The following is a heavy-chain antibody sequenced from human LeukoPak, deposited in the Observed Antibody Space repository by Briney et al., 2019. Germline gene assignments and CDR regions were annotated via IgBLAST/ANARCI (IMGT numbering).Heavy chain of an antibody. Sequence: ASVKVSCKASGYTFTSYDINWVRQATGQGLEWMGWINAGNGNTKYSQKFQGRVTITTDESTSTAYMELSSLRSEDTAVYYCATYTGGSIAARPKPFDYWGQGTLVTVSS. J-gene: IGHJ4*02. V-gene: IGHV1-3*01. CDR1: GYTFTSYD. CDR2: INAGNGNT. CDR3: ATYTGGSIAARPKPFDY. D-gene: IGHD6-6*01.